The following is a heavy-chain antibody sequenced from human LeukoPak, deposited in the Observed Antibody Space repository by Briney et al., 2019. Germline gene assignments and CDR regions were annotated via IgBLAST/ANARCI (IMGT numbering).Heavy chain of an antibody. CDR1: GGSISTVGYY. D-gene: IGHD5-12*01. CDR2: IDSSGTA. J-gene: IGHJ4*02. Sequence: SETLSLTCTVSGGSISTVGYYWGWIRQLPGKGLEYFASIDSSGTAYYNPSLQSRVTISADTSKNQFSLKLSSVTAADTAVYYCVGDRGYEYFAAWGQGTLVTVSS. V-gene: IGHV4-39*07. CDR3: VGDRGYEYFAA.